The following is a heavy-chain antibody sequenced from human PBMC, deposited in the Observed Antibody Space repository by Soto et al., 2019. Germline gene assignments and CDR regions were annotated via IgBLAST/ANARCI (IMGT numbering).Heavy chain of an antibody. CDR3: ARGTIAAPGIDY. J-gene: IGHJ4*02. CDR1: GFTFNSYW. D-gene: IGHD6-13*01. CDR2: INQDGSEK. Sequence: EVQLVESGGGLVQPGGSLRLSCAASGFTFNSYWMNWVRQAPGKGLEWVANINQDGSEKYYVDSVKGRFTISRDNAKNSLYLPMNSLRTEDTAVYYCARGTIAAPGIDYWGQGTLGTVSS. V-gene: IGHV3-7*05.